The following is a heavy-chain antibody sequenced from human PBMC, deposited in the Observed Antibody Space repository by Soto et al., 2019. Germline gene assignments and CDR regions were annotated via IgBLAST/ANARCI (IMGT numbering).Heavy chain of an antibody. CDR3: ARGGHVVGGAAAFGF. CDR1: GDTFTNYY. J-gene: IGHJ4*02. Sequence: QVQLMQSGAEVKKPGASVKVSCKASGDTFTNYYIHWVRQAPGQGLEWMGTVNPSGGHTTYSQNFLGRGTMTGDTSTSTLYMGLTSLTFDATAVYYCARGGHVVGGAAAFGFRGQGTLVTVSS. V-gene: IGHV1-46*01. D-gene: IGHD3-16*01. CDR2: VNPSGGHT.